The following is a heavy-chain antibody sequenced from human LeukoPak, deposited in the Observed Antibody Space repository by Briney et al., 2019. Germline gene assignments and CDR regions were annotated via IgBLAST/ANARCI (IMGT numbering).Heavy chain of an antibody. Sequence: SETLSLTCTVSGGSISSGSYYWSWTRQPAGKGLEWIGRIYISGSTNYNPSLKRRVTMSLDTSKNQFSLKLSSVTAADTAVYYCAKSLYGSGSYYNWFDPWGQGTLVTVSS. J-gene: IGHJ5*02. CDR1: GGSISSGSYY. D-gene: IGHD3-10*01. V-gene: IGHV4-61*02. CDR3: AKSLYGSGSYYNWFDP. CDR2: IYISGST.